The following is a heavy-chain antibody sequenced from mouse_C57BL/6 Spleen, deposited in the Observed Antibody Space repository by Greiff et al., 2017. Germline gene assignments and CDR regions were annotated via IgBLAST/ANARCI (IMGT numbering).Heavy chain of an antibody. V-gene: IGHV7-3*01. CDR3: ARGDDFDC. J-gene: IGHJ2*01. Sequence: EVTLMESGGGLVQPGGSLSLSCAASGFTFTDYYMSWVRQPPGKALEWLGFIRNKANGYTTEYSASVKGRFTISRDNSQSILYLQMNALGAEDSATYYCARGDDFDCWGQGTTLTVSS. CDR2: IRNKANGYTT. CDR1: GFTFTDYY.